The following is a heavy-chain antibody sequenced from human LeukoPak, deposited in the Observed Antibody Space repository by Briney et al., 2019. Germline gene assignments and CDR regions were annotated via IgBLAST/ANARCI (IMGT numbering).Heavy chain of an antibody. V-gene: IGHV4-34*01. J-gene: IGHJ4*02. CDR1: GGSFSGYY. Sequence: PSETLSLTCAVYGGSFSGYYWSWIRQPPGKGLEWIGEINHSGSTNYNPSLTSRVTISVDTSKNQFSLKLSSVTAADTAVYYCARGRRTTGSYYYGSGSQNQRVRNYDSSGYYYPIFDYWGQGTLVTVSS. CDR2: INHSGST. CDR3: ARGRRTTGSYYYGSGSQNQRVRNYDSSGYYYPIFDY. D-gene: IGHD3-22*01.